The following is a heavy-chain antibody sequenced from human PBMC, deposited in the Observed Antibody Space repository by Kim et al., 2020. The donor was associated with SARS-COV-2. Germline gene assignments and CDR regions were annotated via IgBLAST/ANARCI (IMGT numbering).Heavy chain of an antibody. Sequence: GRFTISRDTAKNSLYLQMNSLRAEDTAVYYCAREHCSGGSCYSAGYYFDYWGQGTLVTVSS. J-gene: IGHJ4*02. D-gene: IGHD2-15*01. V-gene: IGHV3-11*01. CDR3: AREHCSGGSCYSAGYYFDY.